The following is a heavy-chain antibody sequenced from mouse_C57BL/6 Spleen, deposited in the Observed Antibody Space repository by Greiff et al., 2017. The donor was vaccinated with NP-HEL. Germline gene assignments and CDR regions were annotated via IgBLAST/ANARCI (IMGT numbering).Heavy chain of an antibody. J-gene: IGHJ3*01. Sequence: QVHVKQSGPGLVQPSQSLSITCTVSGFSLTSYGVHWVRQSPGKGLEWLGVIWSGGSTDYNAAFISRLSISKDNSKSQVFFKMNSLQADDTAIYYCASPTGTAYWGQGTLVTVSA. CDR3: ASPTGTAY. V-gene: IGHV2-2*01. CDR2: IWSGGST. CDR1: GFSLTSYG. D-gene: IGHD4-1*01.